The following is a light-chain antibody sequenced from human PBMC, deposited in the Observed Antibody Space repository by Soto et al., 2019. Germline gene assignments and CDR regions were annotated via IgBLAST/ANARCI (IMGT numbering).Light chain of an antibody. Sequence: QSALTQPRSVSGSLGQSVTISCTGTSSDVGTYNYVSWYQQYPGKAPKVMIYDVSERPSGVPDRFSGYKSGNTASLTISGLQAEDEADYYCSSYAGSPRDVLGTGTKLTVL. J-gene: IGLJ1*01. CDR1: SSDVGTYNY. CDR2: DVS. CDR3: SSYAGSPRDV. V-gene: IGLV2-11*01.